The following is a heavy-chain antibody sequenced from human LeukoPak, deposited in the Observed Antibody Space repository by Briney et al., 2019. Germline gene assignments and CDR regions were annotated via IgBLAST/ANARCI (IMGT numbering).Heavy chain of an antibody. D-gene: IGHD3-16*02. J-gene: IGHJ5*02. CDR1: GFTFSGAW. CDR2: IREDGTEK. Sequence: PGGSLRLSCTASGFTFSGAWMTWVRQAPGKGLEWVANIREDGTEKNYVDSVKGRFTISRDNSKDTLYLQMNSLRPEDTALYYCAKEGHYVWGSYRPEWLKSWGQGTLVTVSS. CDR3: AKEGHYVWGSYRPEWLKS. V-gene: IGHV3-7*01.